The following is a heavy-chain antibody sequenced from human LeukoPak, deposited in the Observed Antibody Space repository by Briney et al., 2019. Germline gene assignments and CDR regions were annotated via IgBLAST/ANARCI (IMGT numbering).Heavy chain of an antibody. J-gene: IGHJ4*02. D-gene: IGHD5-24*01. CDR2: ISSSSSTI. Sequence: GGSLRLSCAASGFTFSSYSMNWVRQAPGKGLEWVSYISSSSSTIYYADSVKGRFTISRDNAKNSLYLQMNSLRAEDTAVYYCARGPGRGWLQAYFDYWGQGTLVTVSS. CDR3: ARGPGRGWLQAYFDY. V-gene: IGHV3-48*01. CDR1: GFTFSSYS.